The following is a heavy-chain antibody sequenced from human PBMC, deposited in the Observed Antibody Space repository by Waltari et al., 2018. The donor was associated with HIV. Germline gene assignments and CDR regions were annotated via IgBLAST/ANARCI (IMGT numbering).Heavy chain of an antibody. CDR3: AVPWGMTEPTDY. J-gene: IGHJ4*02. V-gene: IGHV1-2*02. D-gene: IGHD3-16*01. CDR1: GYPFTSRGYY. CDR2: VNPNSGGT. Sequence: QAQLVQSGAEVKKPGASVQVSCKASGYPFTSRGYYVHWGRQAPGQGLEWMGWVNPNSGGTVYAQNFQGRVTMTRDTSISTAYMELSRLRSDDTAIYYCAVPWGMTEPTDYWGQGTLVTVSS.